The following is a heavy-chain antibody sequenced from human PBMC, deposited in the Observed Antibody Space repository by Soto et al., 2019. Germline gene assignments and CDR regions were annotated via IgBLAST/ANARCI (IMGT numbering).Heavy chain of an antibody. CDR2: IYSSGST. Sequence: QVQLQESGPGLVKPSETLSLTCTVSAGSITNYYWTWIRQPPGKGLEWIGYIYSSGSTNYNSSLKSRVTILVDTSKNQFSLKLSSVTAADTAVYYCARERIVGSTMSAFDIWGQGTMVTVSS. V-gene: IGHV4-59*01. J-gene: IGHJ3*02. CDR3: ARERIVGSTMSAFDI. CDR1: AGSITNYY. D-gene: IGHD1-26*01.